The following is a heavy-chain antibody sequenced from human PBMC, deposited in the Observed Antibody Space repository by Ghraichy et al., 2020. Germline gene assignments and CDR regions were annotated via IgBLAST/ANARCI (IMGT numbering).Heavy chain of an antibody. CDR2: IDHSEST. V-gene: IGHV4-34*01. CDR3: ARRSGYYDILTGYIYAMDV. J-gene: IGHJ6*02. Sequence: SETLSLTCAVYGGSFIGYYWNWIRQPPGKGLEWIGEIDHSESTNYNPSLRSRVTISVDTSKNQFSLKLSSVTAADTAVYYCARRSGYYDILTGYIYAMDVWGQATTVTVSS. D-gene: IGHD3-9*01. CDR1: GGSFIGYY.